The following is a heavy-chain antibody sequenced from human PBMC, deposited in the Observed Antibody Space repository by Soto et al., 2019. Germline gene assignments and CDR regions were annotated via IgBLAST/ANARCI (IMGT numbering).Heavy chain of an antibody. CDR3: ARYKSNYYYGMDV. CDR1: GGSISSYY. V-gene: IGHV4-59*01. CDR2: IYYSGIT. D-gene: IGHD1-20*01. J-gene: IGHJ6*02. Sequence: SETLSLTCTVSGGSISSYYWSWIRQPPGKGLEWIGYIYYSGITNYNPSLKSRVTISVDTSKNQFSLRLSSVTAADTAVYYCARYKSNYYYGMDVWGQGTTVT.